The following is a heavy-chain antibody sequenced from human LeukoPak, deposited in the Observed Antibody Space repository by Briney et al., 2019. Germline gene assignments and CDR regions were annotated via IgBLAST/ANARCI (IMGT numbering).Heavy chain of an antibody. J-gene: IGHJ3*02. D-gene: IGHD3-10*01. CDR2: ISYDGSKA. Sequence: GGSLRLSCAASGFIFSNYGMHWVRQAPGKGLEWVAVISYDGSKAYYADSVKGRFTISRDNSKNTLYLQMNSLRAEDTAVYYCAKEARITMVRGVISAFDIWGQGTMVTVSS. CDR3: AKEARITMVRGVISAFDI. V-gene: IGHV3-30*18. CDR1: GFIFSNYG.